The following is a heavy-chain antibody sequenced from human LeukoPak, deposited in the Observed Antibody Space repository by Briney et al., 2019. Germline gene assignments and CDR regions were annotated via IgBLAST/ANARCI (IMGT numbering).Heavy chain of an antibody. D-gene: IGHD3-22*01. CDR2: IDPSDSYS. Sequence: GESLKISFKGSGDSFTNYGISWVRQMPGKGLEWMGRIDPSDSYSNYGPSFQGHVTISADRSISTAYLQWRSLKASDTAIYYCARQLDYYDKRDYWGQGTLVTVAS. CDR3: ARQLDYYDKRDY. V-gene: IGHV5-10-1*01. CDR1: GDSFTNYG. J-gene: IGHJ4*02.